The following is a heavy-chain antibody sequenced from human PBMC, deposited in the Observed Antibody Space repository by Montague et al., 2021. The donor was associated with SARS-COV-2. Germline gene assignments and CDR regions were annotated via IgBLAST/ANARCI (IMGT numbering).Heavy chain of an antibody. D-gene: IGHD4-17*01. CDR1: GDSVWSSTAA. V-gene: IGHV6-1*01. CDR3: VRDTGSAQAGFDA. CDR2: TNHRSKWTS. Sequence: CAISGDSVWSSTAAWNWIRQSPSGGLEWLGRTNHRSKWTSDYATSVEGRISIDPDTSKNQFFLHLRSVTPEDTGVYYCVRDTGSAQAGFDAWGQGTLVTVSS. J-gene: IGHJ4*02.